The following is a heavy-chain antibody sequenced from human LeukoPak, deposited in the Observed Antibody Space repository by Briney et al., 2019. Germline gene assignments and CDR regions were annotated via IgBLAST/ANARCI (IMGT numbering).Heavy chain of an antibody. D-gene: IGHD6-25*01. Sequence: GGSLRLSCAASGFTFSSYGMHWVRQAPGKGLEWVAVISYDGSNKYYADSVKSRFTISRDNSKNTLYLQMNSLRAEDTAVYYCAKDESVGYSSGGTFDYWGQGTLVTVSS. V-gene: IGHV3-30*18. CDR3: AKDESVGYSSGGTFDY. CDR2: ISYDGSNK. CDR1: GFTFSSYG. J-gene: IGHJ4*02.